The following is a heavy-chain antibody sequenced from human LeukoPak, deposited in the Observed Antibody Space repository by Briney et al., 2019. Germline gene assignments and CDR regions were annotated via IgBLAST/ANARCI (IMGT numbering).Heavy chain of an antibody. V-gene: IGHV4-59*11. J-gene: IGHJ3*02. Sequence: PSETLSLTCSVSGGSMSSHYWSWIRQPPGKGLEGIGYIYYSGKTYYNPSLESRVSISVDTSKNHFSLKLTSVTAADTAVYSCARLLDNDSSGDPDTFDMWGQGTMVTVSS. CDR3: ARLLDNDSSGDPDTFDM. CDR2: IYYSGKT. D-gene: IGHD3-22*01. CDR1: GGSMSSHY.